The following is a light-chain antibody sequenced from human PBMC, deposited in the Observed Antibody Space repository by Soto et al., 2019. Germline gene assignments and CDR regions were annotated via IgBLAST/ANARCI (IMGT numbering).Light chain of an antibody. CDR2: EVS. CDR3: SSYTGSSTLV. CDR1: TSDGGSNKF. V-gene: IGLV2-14*01. Sequence: QSVLTQPASVSGSPGQSITISCTGITSDGGSNKFVSWYLQHPGKVPKLMIYEVSNRPSGVSNRFSGSKSGNTASLTISGLQAEDEADYYCSSYTGSSTLVFGTGTKVTVL. J-gene: IGLJ1*01.